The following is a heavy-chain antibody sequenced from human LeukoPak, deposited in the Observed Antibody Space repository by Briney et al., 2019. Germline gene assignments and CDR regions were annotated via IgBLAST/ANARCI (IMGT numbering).Heavy chain of an antibody. CDR2: ISDDGRQT. CDR3: ARVLWFGELYFDY. V-gene: IGHV3-30*14. Sequence: GRSRRLSCAAYGFTFTDYAMNGVRQAPGTGREGVAVISDDGRQTYYADSVKGRFTISRDNSKNTLYLQMNSLRAEDTAVYYCARVLWFGELYFDYWGQGTLVTVSS. D-gene: IGHD3-10*01. CDR1: GFTFTDYA. J-gene: IGHJ4*02.